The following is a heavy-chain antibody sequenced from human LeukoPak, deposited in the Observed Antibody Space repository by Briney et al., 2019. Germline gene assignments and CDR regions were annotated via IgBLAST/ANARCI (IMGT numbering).Heavy chain of an antibody. J-gene: IGHJ5*02. CDR1: GGSISSYY. Sequence: SETLSLTCTVSGGSISSYYWSWIRQPPGKGLEWIGYIYYSGSTNYNPSLKSRVSISVDTSKNQFSLKLSSVTAADTAVYYYARGRGGGGSSNNWFDPWGQGTLVTVSS. CDR2: IYYSGST. V-gene: IGHV4-59*01. CDR3: ARGRGGGGSSNNWFDP. D-gene: IGHD2-15*01.